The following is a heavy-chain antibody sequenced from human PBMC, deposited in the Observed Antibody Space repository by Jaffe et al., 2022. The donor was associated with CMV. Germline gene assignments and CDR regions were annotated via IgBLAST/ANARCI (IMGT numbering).Heavy chain of an antibody. V-gene: IGHV3-53*02. CDR3: AREHDRISYYMDV. CDR1: GFTVSSNY. Sequence: EVQLVETGGGLIQPGGSLRLSCAASGFTVSSNYMSWVRQAPGKGLEWVSVIYSGGSTYYADSVKGRFTISRDNSKNTLYLQMNSLRAEDTAVYYCAREHDRISYYMDVWGKGTTVTVSS. D-gene: IGHD1-1*01. J-gene: IGHJ6*03. CDR2: IYSGGST.